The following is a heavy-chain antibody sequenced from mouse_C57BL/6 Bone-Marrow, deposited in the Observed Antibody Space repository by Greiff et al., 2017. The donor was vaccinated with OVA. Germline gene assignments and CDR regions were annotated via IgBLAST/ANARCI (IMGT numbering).Heavy chain of an antibody. D-gene: IGHD1-1*01. J-gene: IGHJ1*03. CDR3: TRRGIIITTVVDWYFDV. CDR1: GYTFTSYW. V-gene: IGHV1-5*01. Sequence: VQLQQSGTVLARPGASVKLSCKTSGYTFTSYWMHWVKQRPGQGLEWIGAIYPGNSDTSYNQKFKGKAKLTAVKSASTAYMELSSLTNVDSAVYYCTRRGIIITTVVDWYFDVWGTGTTVTVSS. CDR2: IYPGNSDT.